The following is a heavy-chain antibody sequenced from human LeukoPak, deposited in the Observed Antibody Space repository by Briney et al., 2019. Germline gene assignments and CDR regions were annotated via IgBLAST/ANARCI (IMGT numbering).Heavy chain of an antibody. Sequence: ASVKVSCKASGGTFSSYAISGVRQAPGQGLEWMGRIIPILGIANYAQKFQGRVTITADKSTSTAYMELSSLRSEDTAVYYCAREGGGDGYNYWFDYWGQGTLVTVSS. J-gene: IGHJ4*02. CDR1: GGTFSSYA. CDR3: AREGGGDGYNYWFDY. V-gene: IGHV1-69*04. D-gene: IGHD5-24*01. CDR2: IIPILGIA.